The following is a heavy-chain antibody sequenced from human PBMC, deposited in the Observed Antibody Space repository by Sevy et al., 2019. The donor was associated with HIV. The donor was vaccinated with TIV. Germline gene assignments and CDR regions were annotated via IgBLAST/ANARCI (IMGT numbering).Heavy chain of an antibody. CDR1: GFTFSSYA. Sequence: GGSLRLSCAASGFTFSSYAMHWVRQAPGKGLEWVAVISYDGSNKYYADSVKGRFTISRDNSKNTLYLQMNSLRAEDTAVYYCAKEGGDCSGGSCYLTYYYYGMDVWGQGTTVTVSS. J-gene: IGHJ6*02. CDR3: AKEGGDCSGGSCYLTYYYYGMDV. D-gene: IGHD2-15*01. V-gene: IGHV3-30-3*01. CDR2: ISYDGSNK.